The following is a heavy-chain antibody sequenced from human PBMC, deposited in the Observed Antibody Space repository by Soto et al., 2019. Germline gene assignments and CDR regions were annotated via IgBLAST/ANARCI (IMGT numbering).Heavy chain of an antibody. Sequence: ASVKVSCKASGYTFTSYGITWVRQAPGQGLECMGWISPYNGSANYAQKFQGRVTMTTDISTSTAYMELRSLRSDDTAVYFCARTTLIVRVDYGMAVWGQGTTVTVSS. CDR2: ISPYNGSA. V-gene: IGHV1-18*01. CDR3: ARTTLIVRVDYGMAV. D-gene: IGHD3-22*01. J-gene: IGHJ6*02. CDR1: GYTFTSYG.